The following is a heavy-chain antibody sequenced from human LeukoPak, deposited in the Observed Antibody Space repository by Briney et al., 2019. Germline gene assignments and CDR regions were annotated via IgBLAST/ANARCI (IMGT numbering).Heavy chain of an antibody. Sequence: SETLSLTCTVSGGSVSSGTYYWSWVRQPPGKGLEWIGNFLYSGSPHYNPSLKSRVTISVDTSKNQFSLNLSSVTVADTAVYFCARASITMIVATWGQGSLVTVSS. CDR2: FLYSGSP. V-gene: IGHV4-61*01. CDR1: GGSVSSGTYY. D-gene: IGHD3-22*01. J-gene: IGHJ4*02. CDR3: ARASITMIVAT.